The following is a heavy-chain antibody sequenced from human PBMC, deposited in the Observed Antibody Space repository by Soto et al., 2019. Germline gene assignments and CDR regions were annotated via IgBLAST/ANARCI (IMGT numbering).Heavy chain of an antibody. D-gene: IGHD4-17*01. CDR1: GGSLSNYY. CDR3: ASGYGDHSAYNY. J-gene: IGHJ4*02. Sequence: SETLSLTCTVSGGSLSNYYWSWIRQPPGGGLEWIGHIFYSGSTNYKPSLKSRVTISVDRSKNQFSLKLSSVTAADTAVYYCASGYGDHSAYNYWGQGTLVTVSS. CDR2: IFYSGST. V-gene: IGHV4-59*12.